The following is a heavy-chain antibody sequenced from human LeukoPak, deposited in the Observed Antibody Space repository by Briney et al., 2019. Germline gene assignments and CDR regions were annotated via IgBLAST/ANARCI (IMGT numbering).Heavy chain of an antibody. CDR2: ISVRAGTI. D-gene: IGHD3-22*01. Sequence: GGSLRLSCAASGFGFGQYEMNWVRQAPGKGLEWIAYISVRAGTIYYGDSAEGRFTISRDDARNSLYLQMNGLRVEDTAIYYCAKDFPHYYEVPHGMDVWGQGTTVTV. CDR3: AKDFPHYYEVPHGMDV. J-gene: IGHJ6*02. CDR1: GFGFGQYE. V-gene: IGHV3-48*03.